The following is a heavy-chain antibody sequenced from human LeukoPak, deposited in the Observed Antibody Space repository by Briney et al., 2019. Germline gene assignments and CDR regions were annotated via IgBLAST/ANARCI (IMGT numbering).Heavy chain of an antibody. V-gene: IGHV4-4*02. J-gene: IGHJ4*02. CDR3: AAGLNDYGDYDLDY. D-gene: IGHD4-17*01. CDR1: GGSISSSNW. CDR2: IYHSGST. Sequence: SETLSLTCAVSGGSISSSNWWSWVRQPPGKGLEWIGEIYHSGSTNYNPSLKSRVTISVDKSKNQFSLKLSSVTAADTAVYYCAAGLNDYGDYDLDYWGQGTLATVSS.